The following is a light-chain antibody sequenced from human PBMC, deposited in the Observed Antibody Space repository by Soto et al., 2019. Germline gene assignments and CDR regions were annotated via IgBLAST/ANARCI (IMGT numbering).Light chain of an antibody. Sequence: QSALTQPASVSGSLGQSITISCTGTRSDVGGYNFVSWYQQHPGKAPKLMIHEVSNRPSGVSNRFSGSKSGKTALTISGLQAEDEGDYYCSSYSNTNTLVFGGGTKLTVL. CDR2: EVS. CDR3: SSYSNTNTLV. J-gene: IGLJ2*01. V-gene: IGLV2-14*01. CDR1: RSDVGGYNF.